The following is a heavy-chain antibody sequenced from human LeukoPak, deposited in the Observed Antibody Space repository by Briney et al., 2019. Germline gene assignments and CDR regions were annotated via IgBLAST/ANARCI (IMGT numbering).Heavy chain of an antibody. Sequence: GGSLRLSCAASGFTFSRFWMSWVRQAPGKGLEWVSTIGWNSGSIGYADSVKGRFTISRDNAKNSLYLQMNSLRAEDTAFYYCAKDGRWLQLEYYFDYWGQGTLVTVSS. CDR3: AKDGRWLQLEYYFDY. V-gene: IGHV3-9*01. J-gene: IGHJ4*02. CDR1: GFTFSRFW. D-gene: IGHD5-24*01. CDR2: IGWNSGSI.